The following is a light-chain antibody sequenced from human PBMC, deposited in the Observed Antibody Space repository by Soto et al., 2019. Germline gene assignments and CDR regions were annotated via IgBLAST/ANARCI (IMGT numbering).Light chain of an antibody. V-gene: IGKV3-20*01. J-gene: IGKJ4*01. CDR3: QQDGSSRLS. Sequence: EIVLTQSPGTLSLSPGQRATLSCRASQTIISTYLAWYQQKPGQVPRLLIYGASNRAAGIPDRLSGSGSGTDLTLIISGLEAEDFSVYDCQQDGSSRLSVGGTIKVDTK. CDR1: QTIISTY. CDR2: GAS.